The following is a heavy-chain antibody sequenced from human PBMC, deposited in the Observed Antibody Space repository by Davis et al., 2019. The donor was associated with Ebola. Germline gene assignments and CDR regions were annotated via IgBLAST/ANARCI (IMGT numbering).Heavy chain of an antibody. D-gene: IGHD3-10*01. Sequence: GGSLRLSCAASGFTFSSYSMNWVRQAPGKGLEWVSYISSSSSTIYYADSVKGRFTISRDNAKNSLYLQMNSLRAEDTAVYYCAKDRLLWFREELDYWGQGTLVTVSS. CDR1: GFTFSSYS. V-gene: IGHV3-48*01. CDR3: AKDRLLWFREELDY. J-gene: IGHJ4*02. CDR2: ISSSSSTI.